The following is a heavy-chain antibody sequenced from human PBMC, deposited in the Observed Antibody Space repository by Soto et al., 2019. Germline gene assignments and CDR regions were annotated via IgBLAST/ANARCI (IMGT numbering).Heavy chain of an antibody. CDR1: GFTFSSYG. CDR3: ARSAYYYDSSGYYYYYYGMDV. D-gene: IGHD3-22*01. Sequence: GGSLRLSCAASGFTFSSYGIHWVRQAPGKGLEWVAVIWYDGSNKYYADSVKGRFTISRDNSKNTLYLQMNSLRAEDTAVYYCARSAYYYDSSGYYYYYYGMDVWGQGTTVTVSS. CDR2: IWYDGSNK. V-gene: IGHV3-33*01. J-gene: IGHJ6*02.